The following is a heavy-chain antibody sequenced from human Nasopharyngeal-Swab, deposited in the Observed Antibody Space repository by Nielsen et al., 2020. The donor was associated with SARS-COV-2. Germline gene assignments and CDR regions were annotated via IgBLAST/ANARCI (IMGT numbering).Heavy chain of an antibody. CDR3: ARDEQWLVFDY. Sequence: SQTLSLTCSISGDRVSSNSAAWNSLRQSPSRGLEWLGRTYYRSKWYNDYAVSVKSRITINPDTSKNQFSLQLNSVTPEDTAVYYCARDEQWLVFDYWGQGTRGTVSS. CDR2: TYYRSKWYN. J-gene: IGHJ4*02. CDR1: GDRVSSNSAA. D-gene: IGHD6-19*01. V-gene: IGHV6-1*01.